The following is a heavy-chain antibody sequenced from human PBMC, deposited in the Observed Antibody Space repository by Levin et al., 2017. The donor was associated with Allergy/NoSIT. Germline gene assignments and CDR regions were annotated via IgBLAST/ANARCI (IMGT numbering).Heavy chain of an antibody. CDR1: GFTFSSYA. CDR2: ITSSGDDT. CDR3: AKATHYGSGQFDY. V-gene: IGHV3-23*01. Sequence: SGGSLRLSCAASGFTFSSYAMSWVRQAPGKGLEWVSGITSSGDDTYYADSVKGRFTISRDNSKNTLYLQMNSLRDEDTAVYYCAKATHYGSGQFDYWGQGTLVTVSS. J-gene: IGHJ4*01. D-gene: IGHD3-10*01.